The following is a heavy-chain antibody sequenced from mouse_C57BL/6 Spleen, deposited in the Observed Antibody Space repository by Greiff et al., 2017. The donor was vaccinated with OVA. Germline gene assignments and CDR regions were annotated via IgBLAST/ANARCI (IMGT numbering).Heavy chain of an antibody. J-gene: IGHJ4*01. V-gene: IGHV1-18*01. CDR1: GYTFTDYN. CDR2: INPNNGGT. D-gene: IGHD2-4*01. CDR3: ARGNYDYDVRAMDY. Sequence: VQLQQSGPELVKPGASVKIPCKASGYTFTDYNMDWVKQSHGKSLEWIGDINPNNGGTIYNQKFKGKATLTVDKSSSTAYMELRSLTSEDTAVYYCARGNYDYDVRAMDYWGQGTSVTVSS.